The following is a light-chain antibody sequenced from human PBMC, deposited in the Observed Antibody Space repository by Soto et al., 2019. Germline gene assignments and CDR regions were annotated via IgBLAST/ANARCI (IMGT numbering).Light chain of an antibody. Sequence: EIVLTQSPGTLSLSPGEGATFSCRASQSISSSYLAWYQHNRGQAPRLLIYGASTRAAGTPDRFSGSGSGTDFTLTISRLEPEDFAVYYCQQYGSSPPLTFGQGTRLEIK. CDR2: GAS. V-gene: IGKV3-20*01. CDR3: QQYGSSPPLT. J-gene: IGKJ5*01. CDR1: QSISSSY.